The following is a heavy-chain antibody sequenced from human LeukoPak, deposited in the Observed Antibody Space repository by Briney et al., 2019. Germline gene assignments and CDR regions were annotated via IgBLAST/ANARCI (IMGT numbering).Heavy chain of an antibody. CDR2: IDYSGST. D-gene: IGHD3-10*01. J-gene: IGHJ5*02. V-gene: IGHV4-39*07. CDR1: GGSISSSSYY. CDR3: ARDPSREVTYYYGSGGWFDP. Sequence: PSETLSLTCTVSGGSISSSSYYWGWIRQPPGKGLEWIGSIDYSGSTYYNPSLKSRVTISVDTSKNQFSLKLSSVTAADTAVYYCARDPSREVTYYYGSGGWFDPWGQGTLVTVSS.